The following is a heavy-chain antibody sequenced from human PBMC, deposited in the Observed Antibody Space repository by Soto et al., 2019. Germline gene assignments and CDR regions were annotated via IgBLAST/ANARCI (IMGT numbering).Heavy chain of an antibody. D-gene: IGHD2-15*01. CDR3: ARHRYLEGSGPGYCMDV. CDR1: GFTFSDYY. V-gene: IGHV3-11*01. J-gene: IGHJ6*02. CDR2: ISSGGSFI. Sequence: QVQLVESGGGLVKPGGSLRLSCAASGFTFSDYYMSWIRQAPGKGLEYISYISSGGSFIYYADSVKGRFTISRDTAKTSMYLQMNSLRDEDTALYCCARHRYLEGSGPGYCMDVWGHGTTVTVSS.